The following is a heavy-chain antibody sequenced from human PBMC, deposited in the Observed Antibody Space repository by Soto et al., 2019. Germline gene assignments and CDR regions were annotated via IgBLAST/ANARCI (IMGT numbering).Heavy chain of an antibody. CDR1: GFTISSHA. V-gene: IGHV3-23*01. CDR2: ISGSGGST. Sequence: PGRPMRHPSAASGFTISSHAMSWISQKTGKGLEWVSAISGSGGSTYYADSVKGRFTISRDNSKNTLYLQMNSLRAEDTAVYYCAKDASCRITIFGVVTTGIEYWGQGTQVTVSS. J-gene: IGHJ4*02. D-gene: IGHD3-3*01. CDR3: AKDASCRITIFGVVTTGIEY.